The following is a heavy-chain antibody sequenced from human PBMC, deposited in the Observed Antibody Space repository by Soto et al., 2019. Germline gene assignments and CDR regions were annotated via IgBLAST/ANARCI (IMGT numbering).Heavy chain of an antibody. J-gene: IGHJ5*02. D-gene: IGHD2-8*01. CDR3: AKDIVLMVYAIPGGDWFDP. CDR1: GFTFSSYA. CDR2: ISGSGGST. Sequence: GGSLRLSCAASGFTFSSYAMSWVRQAPGKGLEWVSAISGSGGSTYYADSGKGRFTISRDNSKNTLYLQMNSLRAEDTAVYYCAKDIVLMVYAIPGGDWFDPWGQGTLVTVS. V-gene: IGHV3-23*01.